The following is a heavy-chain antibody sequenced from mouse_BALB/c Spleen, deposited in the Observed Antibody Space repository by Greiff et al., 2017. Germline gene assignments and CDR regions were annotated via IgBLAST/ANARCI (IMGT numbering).Heavy chain of an antibody. CDR3: ARGGTTAYFDY. CDR1: GFTFSSYA. Sequence: EVHLVESGGGLVKPGGSLKLSCAASGFTFSSYAMSWVRQSPEKRLEWVAEISSGGSYTYYPDTVTGRFTISRDNAKNTLYLEMSSLRSEDTAMYYCARGGTTAYFDYWGQGTTLTVSS. V-gene: IGHV5-9-4*01. D-gene: IGHD1-2*01. J-gene: IGHJ2*01. CDR2: ISSGGSYT.